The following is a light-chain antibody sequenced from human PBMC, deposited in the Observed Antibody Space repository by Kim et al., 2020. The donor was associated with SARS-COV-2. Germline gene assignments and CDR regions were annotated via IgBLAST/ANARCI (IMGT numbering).Light chain of an antibody. CDR1: ALPKQY. Sequence: SYELTQPPSVSVSPGQTARITCSGDALPKQYAYWYQQKPGQAPVLVICKDSERPSGIPERFSGSSSGTTVTLTISGVQAEDEADYYCQSADSSGTYVVFGGGTQLTVL. CDR2: KDS. V-gene: IGLV3-25*03. CDR3: QSADSSGTYVV. J-gene: IGLJ2*01.